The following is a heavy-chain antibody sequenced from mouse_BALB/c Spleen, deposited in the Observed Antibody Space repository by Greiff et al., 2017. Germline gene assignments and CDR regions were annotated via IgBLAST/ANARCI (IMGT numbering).Heavy chain of an antibody. CDR2: INSDGGST. V-gene: IGHV5-2*01. J-gene: IGHJ3*01. Sequence: EVNVVESGGGLVQPGESLKLSCESTEYEFPSYDMSWVRKTPEKRLELVAAINSDGGSTYYPDTMERRSIISRDNTKKTIYLQMSSLRSEDTALYSCARNENYRYDGESWFAYWGQGTPVTVSA. D-gene: IGHD2-14*01. CDR3: ARNENYRYDGESWFAY. CDR1: EYEFPSYD.